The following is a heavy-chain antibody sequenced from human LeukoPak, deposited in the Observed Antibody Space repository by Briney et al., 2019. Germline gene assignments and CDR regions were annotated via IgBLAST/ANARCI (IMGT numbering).Heavy chain of an antibody. J-gene: IGHJ4*02. CDR3: ARDGREELEGVISY. V-gene: IGHV3-21*01. CDR1: GFTFSSYS. CDR2: ISSSSSYI. Sequence: GGSLRLSCAASGFTFSSYSMNWVRQAPGKGLEWVSSISSSSSYIYYADSVKGRFTISRDNAKNSLYLQMNSLRAEDTAVYYCARDGREELEGVISYWGQGTLVTVSS. D-gene: IGHD3-10*01.